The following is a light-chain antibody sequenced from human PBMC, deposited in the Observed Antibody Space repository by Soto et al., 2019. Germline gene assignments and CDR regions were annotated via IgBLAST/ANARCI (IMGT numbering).Light chain of an antibody. V-gene: IGLV2-14*01. CDR1: NSDVGGYNY. J-gene: IGLJ2*01. CDR2: EVS. CDR3: SSYTSSSTPYVV. Sequence: QSALTQPASVSGSXGQSXXISCTGTNSDVGGYNYVSWYQQHPGKAPKLMIYEVSNRPSGVSNRFSGSKSGNTASLTISGLQAEDEADYYCSSYTSSSTPYVVFGGGTKLTVL.